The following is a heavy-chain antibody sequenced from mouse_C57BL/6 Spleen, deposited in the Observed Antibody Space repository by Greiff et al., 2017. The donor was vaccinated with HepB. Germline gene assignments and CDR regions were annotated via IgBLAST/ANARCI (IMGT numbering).Heavy chain of an antibody. J-gene: IGHJ3*01. V-gene: IGHV5-6*01. CDR3: ARPTYDSNYGFAY. CDR1: GFTFSSYG. CDR2: ISSGGSYT. Sequence: EVKLVESGGDLVKPGGSLKLSCAASGFTFSSYGMSWVRQTPDKRLEWVATISSGGSYTYYPDSVKGRCTISRDNAKNTLYLQMSSLKSEDTAMYYCARPTYDSNYGFAYWGQGTLVTVSA. D-gene: IGHD2-5*01.